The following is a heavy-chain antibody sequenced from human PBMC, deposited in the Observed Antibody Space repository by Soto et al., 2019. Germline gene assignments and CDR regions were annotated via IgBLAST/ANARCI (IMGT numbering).Heavy chain of an antibody. Sequence: ASVKVSCKASGYTFTSYGITWVRQAPGQGLEWMGWISAYNGNTNYAQKLQGRVTMTTDTSTSTAYMELSRLRSDDTAVYYCARDSGLRYFDWSALDVWGKGTTVTVSS. V-gene: IGHV1-18*01. CDR1: GYTFTSYG. D-gene: IGHD3-9*01. CDR3: ARDSGLRYFDWSALDV. J-gene: IGHJ6*04. CDR2: ISAYNGNT.